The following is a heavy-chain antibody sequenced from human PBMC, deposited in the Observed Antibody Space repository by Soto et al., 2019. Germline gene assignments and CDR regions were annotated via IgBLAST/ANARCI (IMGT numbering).Heavy chain of an antibody. V-gene: IGHV5-51*01. CDR2: IYPGDSDT. D-gene: IGHD3-22*01. CDR3: ARDTYYYDSSGSFGMDV. Sequence: PRESRKVSCKCSGNKITCNWICWVCQKKEKGLEWMGIIYPGDSDTRYSPSFQGQVTISADKSISTAYLQWSSLKASDTAMYYCARDTYYYDSSGSFGMDVWGQGTTVTVSS. J-gene: IGHJ6*02. CDR1: GNKITCNW.